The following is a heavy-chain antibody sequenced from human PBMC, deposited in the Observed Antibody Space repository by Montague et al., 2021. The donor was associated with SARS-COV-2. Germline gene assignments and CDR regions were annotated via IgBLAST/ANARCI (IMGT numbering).Heavy chain of an antibody. J-gene: IGHJ2*01. CDR3: ATISNSYWYFHL. D-gene: IGHD4-11*01. Sequence: SLRLSCAASGFTFNTYIMNWVRQAPGKGLEWVSAITSSSTYIYYADSVKGRFTISRDNAKNSLYLQMNSLRAEDTAVYYCATISNSYWYFHLWGRGTLVTVSS. CDR2: ITSSSTYI. V-gene: IGHV3-21*01. CDR1: GFTFNTYI.